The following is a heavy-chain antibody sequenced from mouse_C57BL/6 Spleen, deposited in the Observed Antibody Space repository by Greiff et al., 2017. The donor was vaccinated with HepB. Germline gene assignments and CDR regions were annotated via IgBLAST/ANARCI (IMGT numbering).Heavy chain of an antibody. CDR3: ARSHYYGSSYGYFDV. CDR1: GYAFSSSW. CDR2: IYPGDGDT. V-gene: IGHV1-82*01. Sequence: VQRVESGPELVKPGASVKISCKASGYAFSSSWMNWVKQRPGKGLEWIGRIYPGDGDTNYNGKFKGKATLTADKSSSTAYMQLSSLTSEDSAVYFCARSHYYGSSYGYFDVWGTGTTVTVSS. J-gene: IGHJ1*03. D-gene: IGHD1-1*01.